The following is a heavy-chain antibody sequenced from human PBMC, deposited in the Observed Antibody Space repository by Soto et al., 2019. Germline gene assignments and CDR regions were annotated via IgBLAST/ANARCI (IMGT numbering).Heavy chain of an antibody. V-gene: IGHV1-69*01. CDR3: ARSGEAYYDVLTGYYKGSWFDP. J-gene: IGHJ5*02. CDR1: GGSFSYYA. D-gene: IGHD3-9*01. CDR2: IIPLFATT. Sequence: QVQLVQSGAEVSRTGSSVKVSCKASGGSFSYYAINWVRQGPGQGLEWMGGIIPLFATTNYAQNFQGRVTITADESTKTVYMELSSLRSEDTAVYFCARSGEAYYDVLTGYYKGSWFDPWGQGTLVTVSS.